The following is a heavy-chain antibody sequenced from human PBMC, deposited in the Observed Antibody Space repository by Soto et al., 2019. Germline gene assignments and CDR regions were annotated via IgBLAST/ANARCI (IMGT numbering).Heavy chain of an antibody. CDR1: GYTFTSYG. J-gene: IGHJ5*02. CDR2: ISAYNGNT. Sequence: ASVKVSSKASGYTFTSYGISWVRQAPGRGLEWMGWISAYNGNTNYAQKLQGRVTMTTDTSTSTAYMELRSLRSDDTAVYFCARGLFAMVRGDLYNWFDPWGQGTLVTVSS. D-gene: IGHD3-10*01. V-gene: IGHV1-18*01. CDR3: ARGLFAMVRGDLYNWFDP.